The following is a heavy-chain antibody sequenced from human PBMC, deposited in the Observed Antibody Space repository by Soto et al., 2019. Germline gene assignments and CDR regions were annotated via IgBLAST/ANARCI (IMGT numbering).Heavy chain of an antibody. V-gene: IGHV4-30-2*01. CDR2: IYHSGST. D-gene: IGHD2-21*02. J-gene: IGHJ4*02. CDR1: GGSISSGGYS. CDR3: ARVGGDQRTEVYFDY. Sequence: PSETLSLTCAVSGGSISSGGYSWSWIRQPPGKGLEWIGYIYHSGSTYYNPSLKSRVTISVDRSKNQFSLKLSSVTAADTAVYYCARVGGDQRTEVYFDYWGQGTLVTVSS.